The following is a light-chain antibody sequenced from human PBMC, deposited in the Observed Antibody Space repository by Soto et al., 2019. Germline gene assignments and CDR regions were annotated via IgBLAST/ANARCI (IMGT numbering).Light chain of an antibody. J-gene: IGKJ4*01. CDR3: QQYGSSPLT. Sequence: EIVLTQSPGTLSLSPVERATLSCRSSQSVSNNYLAWYQQKPGQAPRLLISGASNRATGIPDRFSGSGSGTDFTLTTSRLEPEDFAVYNCQQYGSSPLTFGGGTKVDI. CDR1: QSVSNNY. CDR2: GAS. V-gene: IGKV3-20*01.